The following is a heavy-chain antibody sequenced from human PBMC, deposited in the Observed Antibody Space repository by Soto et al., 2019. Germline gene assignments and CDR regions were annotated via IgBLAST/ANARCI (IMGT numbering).Heavy chain of an antibody. D-gene: IGHD3-10*01. V-gene: IGHV4-39*01. Sequence: PSETXSLTCTVSGGSISSSSYYWGWIRQPPGKGLEWIGSIYYSGSTYYNPSLKSRVTISVDTSKNQFSLKLSSVTAADTAVYYCASYYYGSGSYYYYGMDVWGQGTTVNVSS. CDR2: IYYSGST. CDR1: GGSISSSSYY. J-gene: IGHJ6*02. CDR3: ASYYYGSGSYYYYGMDV.